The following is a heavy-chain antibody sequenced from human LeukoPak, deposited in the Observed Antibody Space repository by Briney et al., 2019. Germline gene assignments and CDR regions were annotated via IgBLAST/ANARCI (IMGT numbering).Heavy chain of an antibody. V-gene: IGHV3-30-3*01. CDR1: GFTFSNYA. CDR2: ISYDGSNK. Sequence: GGSLRLSCAASGFTFSNYAMSWVRQAPGKGLEWVAVISYDGSNKYYADSVKGRFTISRDNSKNTLYLQMNSLRAEDTAVYYCARDRGGMVATLDYYYGMDVWGQGTTVTVSS. D-gene: IGHD5-12*01. CDR3: ARDRGGMVATLDYYYGMDV. J-gene: IGHJ6*02.